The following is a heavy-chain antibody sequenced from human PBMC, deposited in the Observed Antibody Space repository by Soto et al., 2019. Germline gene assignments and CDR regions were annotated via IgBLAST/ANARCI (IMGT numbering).Heavy chain of an antibody. CDR2: IYYSGST. Sequence: TSETLSLTCTVSGGSISSGGYYWSWIRQHPGKGLEWIGYIYYSGSTYYNPSLKSRVTISVDTSKNQFSLKLSSVTAADTAVYYCASSDFWSGYYPSYYYYGMDVWGQGTTVTVSS. CDR1: GGSISSGGYY. D-gene: IGHD3-3*01. J-gene: IGHJ6*02. V-gene: IGHV4-31*03. CDR3: ASSDFWSGYYPSYYYYGMDV.